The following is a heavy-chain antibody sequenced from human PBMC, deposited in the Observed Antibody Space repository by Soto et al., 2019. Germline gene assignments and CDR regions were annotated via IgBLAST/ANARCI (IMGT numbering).Heavy chain of an antibody. V-gene: IGHV1-69*13. CDR2: IIPIFGTA. CDR1: GGTFSSYA. J-gene: IGHJ5*02. D-gene: IGHD2-2*01. Sequence: SVKVSCKASGGTFSSYAISWLRQAPGQGLEWMGGIIPIFGTANYAQKFQGRVTITADESTSTAYMELSSLRSEDTAVYYCARELYCSSTSCYNWFDPWGQGTLVTVSS. CDR3: ARELYCSSTSCYNWFDP.